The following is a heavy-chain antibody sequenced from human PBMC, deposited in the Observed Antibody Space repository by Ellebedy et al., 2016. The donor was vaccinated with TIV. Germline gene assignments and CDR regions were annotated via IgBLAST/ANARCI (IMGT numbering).Heavy chain of an antibody. CDR3: ARDTSIGYSSTWWDKADYYYMDV. Sequence: AASVKVSCKASGYIFTSCAIHWVRQAPGQGLEWMGWISAYNGNTNYIEKLQGRVTMTTDTSTSTVYMELRSLKSDDTAVYYCARDTSIGYSSTWWDKADYYYMDVWGKGTTVTVSS. J-gene: IGHJ6*03. CDR1: GYIFTSCA. CDR2: ISAYNGNT. D-gene: IGHD6-6*01. V-gene: IGHV1-18*01.